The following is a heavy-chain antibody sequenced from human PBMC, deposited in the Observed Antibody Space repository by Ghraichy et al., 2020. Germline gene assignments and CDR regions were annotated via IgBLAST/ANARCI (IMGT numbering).Heavy chain of an antibody. J-gene: IGHJ5*02. V-gene: IGHV3-48*02. CDR2: ISSSSSTI. CDR3: ARDGYYDFWSGPNWFDP. D-gene: IGHD3-3*01. Sequence: GGSLRLSCAASGFTFSSYSMNWVRQAPGKGLEWVSYISSSSSTIYYADSVKGRFTISRDNAKNSLYLQMNSLRDEDTAVYYCARDGYYDFWSGPNWFDPWGQGTLVTVSS. CDR1: GFTFSSYS.